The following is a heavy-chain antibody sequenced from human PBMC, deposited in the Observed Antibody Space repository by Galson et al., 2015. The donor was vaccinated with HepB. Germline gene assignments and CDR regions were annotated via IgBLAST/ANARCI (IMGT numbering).Heavy chain of an antibody. V-gene: IGHV5-10-1*01. CDR3: ARSGRITIFGVVNPYYYYVMDV. D-gene: IGHD3-3*01. CDR2: IDPSDSYT. J-gene: IGHJ6*02. CDR1: GYSFTSYW. Sequence: QSGAEVKKPGESLRISCKGSGYSFTSYWISWVRQMPGKGLEWMGRIDPSDSYTNYSPSFQGHATIPADKSISTAYLQWSSLKASDTAMYYCARSGRITIFGVVNPYYYYVMDVWGQGTTVTVSS.